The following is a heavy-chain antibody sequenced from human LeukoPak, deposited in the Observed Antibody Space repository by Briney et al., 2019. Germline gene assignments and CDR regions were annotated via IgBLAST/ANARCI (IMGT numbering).Heavy chain of an antibody. J-gene: IGHJ3*02. CDR3: AREGSSSWYASNAFEI. D-gene: IGHD6-13*01. CDR1: GGSISSYY. CDR2: IYYSGST. Sequence: PSETLSLTCTVSGGSISSYYWSWIRQPPGKGLEWIGYIYYSGSTNYSPSLKSRVTISVDTSKNQFSLKLSSVTAADTAVYYCAREGSSSWYASNAFEIWGQGTMVTVSS. V-gene: IGHV4-59*01.